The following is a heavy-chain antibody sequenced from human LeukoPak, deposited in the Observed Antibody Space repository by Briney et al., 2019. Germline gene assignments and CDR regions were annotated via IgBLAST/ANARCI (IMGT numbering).Heavy chain of an antibody. CDR3: ARRVTYYYDSSGRTALGFDY. Sequence: PSETLSLTCTVSGGSISSSSYYWGWIRQPPGKGLEWIGSIYYSGSTYYNPSLKSRVTISVDTSKNQFSLKLSSVTAADTAVYYCARRVTYYYDSSGRTALGFDYWGQGTLVTVSS. V-gene: IGHV4-39*07. J-gene: IGHJ4*02. D-gene: IGHD3-22*01. CDR1: GGSISSSSYY. CDR2: IYYSGST.